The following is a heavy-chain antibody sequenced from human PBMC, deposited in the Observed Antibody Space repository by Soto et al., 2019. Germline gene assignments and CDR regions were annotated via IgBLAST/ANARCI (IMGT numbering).Heavy chain of an antibody. CDR3: AREDYIWGSYRPYYFDY. Sequence: GGSLRLSCAASGFTFSSYSMNWVRQAPGKGLEWVSSISSSSSYIYYADSVKGRFTISRDNAKNSLYLQMNSLRAEDTAVYYCAREDYIWGSYRPYYFDYWGQGTLVTVSS. V-gene: IGHV3-21*01. J-gene: IGHJ4*02. CDR2: ISSSSSYI. CDR1: GFTFSSYS. D-gene: IGHD3-16*02.